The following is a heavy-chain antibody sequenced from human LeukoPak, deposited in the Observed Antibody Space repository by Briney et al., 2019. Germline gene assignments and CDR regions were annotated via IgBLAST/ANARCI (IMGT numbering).Heavy chain of an antibody. Sequence: ASVKVSCKASGYTFTSYGISWVRQAPGQGLEWMGWISAYNGNTNYAQKLQGRVTMTTDTSTSTAYMELRSLRSDDTAVYYCARVVSSALLTYCFDYWGQGTLVTVSS. CDR2: ISAYNGNT. J-gene: IGHJ4*02. V-gene: IGHV1-18*01. D-gene: IGHD1-26*01. CDR1: GYTFTSYG. CDR3: ARVVSSALLTYCFDY.